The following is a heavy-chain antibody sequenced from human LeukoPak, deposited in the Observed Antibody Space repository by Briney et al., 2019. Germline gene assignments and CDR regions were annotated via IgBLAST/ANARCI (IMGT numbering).Heavy chain of an antibody. D-gene: IGHD2/OR15-2a*01. Sequence: GGSLRLSCAASGFTFSSYWMSWVRQAPGEGLEWVANINQDGGEQYYVDSGKGRFTISRDNAKNSLYLQMNSLRAEDTAVYYCARGPTRANSSDYWGQGTLVTVSS. CDR1: GFTFSSYW. V-gene: IGHV3-7*01. CDR3: ARGPTRANSSDY. CDR2: INQDGGEQ. J-gene: IGHJ4*02.